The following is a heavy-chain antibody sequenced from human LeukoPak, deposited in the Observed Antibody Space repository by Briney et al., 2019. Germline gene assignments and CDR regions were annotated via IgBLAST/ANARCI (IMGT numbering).Heavy chain of an antibody. D-gene: IGHD3-10*01. J-gene: IGHJ4*02. V-gene: IGHV3-21*01. Sequence: PGGSLRLSCAASGFTFGSYSMNWVRQAPGKGLEWVSSISSSSSYIYYADSVKGRFTISRDNAKNSLYLQMNSLRAEDTAVYYCARITMVRGIDYWGQGTLVTVSS. CDR1: GFTFGSYS. CDR3: ARITMVRGIDY. CDR2: ISSSSSYI.